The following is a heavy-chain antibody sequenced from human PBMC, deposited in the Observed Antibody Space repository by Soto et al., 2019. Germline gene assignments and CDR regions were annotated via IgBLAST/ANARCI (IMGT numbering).Heavy chain of an antibody. CDR3: AKNVGTAMVYYYGMDV. V-gene: IGHV3-9*01. Sequence: GGSLRLSCAASGFTFDDYAMHWVRQAPGKGLEWVSGISWNSGSIGYADSVKGRFTISRDNAKNSLYLQMNSLRAEDTALYYCAKNVGTAMVYYYGMDVWGQGTTVTVSS. CDR2: ISWNSGSI. J-gene: IGHJ6*02. CDR1: GFTFDDYA. D-gene: IGHD5-18*01.